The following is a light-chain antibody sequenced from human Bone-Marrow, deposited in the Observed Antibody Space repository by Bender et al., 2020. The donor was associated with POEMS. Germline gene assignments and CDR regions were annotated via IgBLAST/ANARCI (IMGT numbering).Light chain of an antibody. CDR3: CSYVGSSTWV. V-gene: IGLV2-11*01. J-gene: IGLJ2*01. Sequence: QSALTQPRSVSGSPGQSVTISCTGPSSDIGVYNFVSWYQQHPGKAPKLIVYDVTKRPSGVPDHFSGSKSANTASLTISGLQAEDEADYFCCSYVGSSTWVFGGGTKLTVL. CDR1: SSDIGVYNF. CDR2: DVT.